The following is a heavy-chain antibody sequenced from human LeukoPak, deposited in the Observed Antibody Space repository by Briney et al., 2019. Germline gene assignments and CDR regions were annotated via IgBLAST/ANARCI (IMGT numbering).Heavy chain of an antibody. CDR1: GYSFISYW. J-gene: IGHJ4*02. D-gene: IGHD6-13*01. CDR3: ARRRKYSSSWTYFDY. CDR2: IYPGDSDT. V-gene: IGHV5-51*01. Sequence: GESLQISCKGSGYSFISYWIGWVRQMPGKGLEWMGIIYPGDSDTRYSPSFQGQVTISADKSISTAYLQWSSLKASDTAMYYCARRRKYSSSWTYFDYWGQGTLVTVSS.